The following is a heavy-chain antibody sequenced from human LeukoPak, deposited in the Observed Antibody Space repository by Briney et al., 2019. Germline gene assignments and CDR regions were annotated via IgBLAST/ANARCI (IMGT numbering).Heavy chain of an antibody. V-gene: IGHV3-53*01. J-gene: IGHJ4*02. D-gene: IGHD3-9*01. CDR2: IYSDGST. CDR1: GFTVSSNY. Sequence: GGSLRLSCAASGFTVSSNYMSWVRQAPGKGLEWVSVIYSDGSTYYADSVKGRFTISRDNSKNTLYLRMNSLRAEDTAVYYCARGVDILTPFDYWGQGTLVTVSS. CDR3: ARGVDILTPFDY.